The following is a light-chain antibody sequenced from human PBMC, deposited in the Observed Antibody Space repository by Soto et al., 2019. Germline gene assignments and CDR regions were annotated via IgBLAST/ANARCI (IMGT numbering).Light chain of an antibody. V-gene: IGLV2-14*01. Sequence: QSALTQPASVSVSPGRSVTISCSGSSSDVGAYNYVSWYQRHPGKAPKLMIYDVTNRPSGVSNRFSGSKSGNTASLTISGLQAEDEADYFCSSYTSSSTVVFGGGTQLTVL. J-gene: IGLJ3*02. CDR2: DVT. CDR3: SSYTSSSTVV. CDR1: SSDVGAYNY.